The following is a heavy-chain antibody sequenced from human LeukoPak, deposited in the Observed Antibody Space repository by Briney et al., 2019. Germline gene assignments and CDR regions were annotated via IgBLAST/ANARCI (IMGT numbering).Heavy chain of an antibody. CDR1: GGSISSYY. Sequence: SETLSLTCTVSGGSISSYYWSWIRQPPGKGLEWIGYIYYSGSTNYNPSLKSRVTMSVDTSKNQFSLKLSSVTAADTAVYYCARVSAAAGSGWFDPWGQGTLVTVSS. D-gene: IGHD6-13*01. CDR2: IYYSGST. J-gene: IGHJ5*02. V-gene: IGHV4-59*01. CDR3: ARVSAAAGSGWFDP.